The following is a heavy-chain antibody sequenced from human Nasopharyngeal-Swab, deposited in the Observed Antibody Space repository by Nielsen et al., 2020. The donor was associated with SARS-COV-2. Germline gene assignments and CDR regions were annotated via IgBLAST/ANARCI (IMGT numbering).Heavy chain of an antibody. D-gene: IGHD2-15*01. CDR2: IRSKGNTYAT. J-gene: IGHJ4*02. CDR3: TRCGGGCYSGRDY. CDR1: GLTLSDSA. V-gene: IGHV3-73*01. Sequence: ESLKITCAASGLTLSDSAIHWVRQASGEGLEWVARIRSKGNTYATAYSTSVKGRFIIFRDDPTNTAYLRMNSLKTEDTAMYYCTRCGGGCYSGRDYWGQGTTVTVSS.